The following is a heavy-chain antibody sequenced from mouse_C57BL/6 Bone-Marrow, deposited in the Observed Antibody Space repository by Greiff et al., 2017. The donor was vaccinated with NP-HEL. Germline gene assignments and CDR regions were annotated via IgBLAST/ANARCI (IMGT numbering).Heavy chain of an antibody. CDR2: IYTRSGNT. J-gene: IGHJ3*01. Sequence: QVQLQQSGAELARPGASVKLSCKASGYTFTSYGISWVKQRTGQGLEWIGEIYTRSGNTYYNEKFKGKATLTADKSSSTAYMELRSLTSEDSAVYFCARGRGITTVVGDWFAYWGQGTLVTVSA. V-gene: IGHV1-81*01. D-gene: IGHD1-1*01. CDR1: GYTFTSYG. CDR3: ARGRGITTVVGDWFAY.